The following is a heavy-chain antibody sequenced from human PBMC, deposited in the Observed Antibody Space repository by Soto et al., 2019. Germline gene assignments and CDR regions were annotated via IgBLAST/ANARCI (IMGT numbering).Heavy chain of an antibody. CDR2: ISGSGGST. CDR3: AKYAGSSRYFDY. Sequence: GGSLRFSCAPSGFTLSSYAMSWVRQAPGKGLEWVSSISGSGGSTYYADSVKGRFTISRDNSKNTLLLQMNSLRAEDTAIYYCAKYAGSSRYFDYWGQGTPVTVSS. D-gene: IGHD1-26*01. CDR1: GFTLSSYA. V-gene: IGHV3-23*01. J-gene: IGHJ4*02.